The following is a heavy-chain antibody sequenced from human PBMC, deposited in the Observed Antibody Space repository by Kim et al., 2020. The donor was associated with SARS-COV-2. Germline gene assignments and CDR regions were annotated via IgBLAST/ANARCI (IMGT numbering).Heavy chain of an antibody. Sequence: AGKGRFTMSRNNPKNTLYLQLNSLRPGDTAVYYCARANSGSYWGYFDYWGQGTLVTVSS. J-gene: IGHJ4*02. D-gene: IGHD1-26*01. V-gene: IGHV3-30*06. CDR3: ARANSGSYWGYFDY.